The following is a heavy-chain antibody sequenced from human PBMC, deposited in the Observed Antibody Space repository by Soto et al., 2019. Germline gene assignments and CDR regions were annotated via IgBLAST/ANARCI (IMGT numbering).Heavy chain of an antibody. CDR1: GGTFNTYT. J-gene: IGHJ4*02. V-gene: IGHV1-69*08. CDR3: AKDLSPXDGSPYYALFDY. CDR2: IIPMLNVA. Sequence: QVQLLQSGAEVRKPGSSVKVSCKASGGTFNTYTFSWVRQAPGQGLEWMGRIIPMLNVANYAQKFQGRVTITADKSTSTSYMELSNLRSEDTAVYYXAKDLSPXDGSPYYALFDYWGQGTLVTVSS. D-gene: IGHD3-22*01.